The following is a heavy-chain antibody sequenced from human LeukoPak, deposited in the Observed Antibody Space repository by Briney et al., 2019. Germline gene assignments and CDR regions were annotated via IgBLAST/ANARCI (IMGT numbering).Heavy chain of an antibody. CDR2: IYYSGST. D-gene: IGHD6-13*01. J-gene: IGHJ6*03. Sequence: SETLSLTCTVSGGSISSSSYYWGWIRQPPGKGLEWIGSIYYSGSTNYNPSLKSRVTISVDTSKNQFSLKLSSVTAADTAVYYCARAHYSSSWPYYYYYYMDVWGKGTTVTVSS. CDR3: ARAHYSSSWPYYYYYYMDV. CDR1: GGSISSSSYY. V-gene: IGHV4-39*07.